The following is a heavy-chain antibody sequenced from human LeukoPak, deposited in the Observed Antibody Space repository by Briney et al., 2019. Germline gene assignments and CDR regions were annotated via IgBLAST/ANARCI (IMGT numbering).Heavy chain of an antibody. D-gene: IGHD3-3*01. Sequence: PSETLSLTCAVYGGSFSGYYWSWIRQHPGKGLEWIGEINHSGSTNYNPSLKSRVTISVDTSKNQFSLKLSSVTAAGTAVYYCARGPTEYYDFWSGYSADYWGQGTLVTVPS. CDR3: ARGPTEYYDFWSGYSADY. CDR2: INHSGST. J-gene: IGHJ4*02. V-gene: IGHV4-34*01. CDR1: GGSFSGYY.